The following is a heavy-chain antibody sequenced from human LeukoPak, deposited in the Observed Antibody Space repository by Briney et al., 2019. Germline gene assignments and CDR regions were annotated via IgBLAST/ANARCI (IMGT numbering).Heavy chain of an antibody. CDR2: ISAYNGNT. Sequence: ASVKVSCKASGYTFTSYGISWVRQAPGQGLEWMGWISAYNGNTNYAQKLQGRVTMTTDTSTSTAYMELRSLRSDDTAVYYCARATVVGPSLSAFDIWGQGTMVTVSS. J-gene: IGHJ3*02. CDR3: ARATVVGPSLSAFDI. D-gene: IGHD1-26*01. CDR1: GYTFTSYG. V-gene: IGHV1-18*01.